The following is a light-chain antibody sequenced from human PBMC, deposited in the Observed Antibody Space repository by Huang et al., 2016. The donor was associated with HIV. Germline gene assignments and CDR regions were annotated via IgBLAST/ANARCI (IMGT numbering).Light chain of an antibody. CDR2: DAS. CDR1: QDISNN. CDR3: QQYNNLPRT. J-gene: IGKJ1*01. V-gene: IGKV1-33*01. Sequence: TQMTQSPSSLSASVGDRVTITCQASQDISNNLNWYHQKPGKAPRLLISDASNLETGVPSRCSGSGSGTDFTFTISRLQPEDIATYYCQQYNNLPRTFGQGTKVEIK.